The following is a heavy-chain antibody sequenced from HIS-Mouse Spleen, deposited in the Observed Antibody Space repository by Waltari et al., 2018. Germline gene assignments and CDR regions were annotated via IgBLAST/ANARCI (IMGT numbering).Heavy chain of an antibody. J-gene: IGHJ5*02. CDR2: IYPGDSDT. CDR3: ARLGYYDFWSGYYSGWFDP. V-gene: IGHV5-51*03. D-gene: IGHD3-3*01. Sequence: EVQLVQSGAEVKKPGEALKISCKGSGYSFTIYRIGWVRQITGKGREWMGIIYPGDSDTRYSPSFQGQVTISADKSISTAYLQWSSLKASDTAMYYCARLGYYDFWSGYYSGWFDPWGQGTLVTVSS. CDR1: GYSFTIYR.